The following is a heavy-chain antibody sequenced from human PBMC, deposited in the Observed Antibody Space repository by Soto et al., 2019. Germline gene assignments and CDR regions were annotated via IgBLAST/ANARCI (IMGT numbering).Heavy chain of an antibody. V-gene: IGHV3-21*01. J-gene: IGHJ4*02. CDR2: IGSSSNYM. CDR3: AREPVTNYYFDY. Sequence: GSLRLSCAASGFTFSSYNMNWVRQAPGKGLEWVSSIGSSSNYMYYADSVKGRFTIFRDNAKNSLYLQMNSLRAEDTAVYYCAREPVTNYYFDYWGQGTLVTVSS. CDR1: GFTFSSYN. D-gene: IGHD4-17*01.